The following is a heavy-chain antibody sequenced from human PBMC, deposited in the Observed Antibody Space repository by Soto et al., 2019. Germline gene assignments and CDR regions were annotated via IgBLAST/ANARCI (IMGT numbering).Heavy chain of an antibody. D-gene: IGHD3-9*01. CDR3: AKDMVLRYFDWLPEAPGFDY. V-gene: IGHV3-23*01. CDR2: ISGSGGST. CDR1: GFTFSSYA. J-gene: IGHJ4*02. Sequence: GGSLRLSCAASGFTFSSYAMSWVRQAPGKGLEWVSAISGSGGSTYYADSVKGRFTISRDNSKNTLYLQMNSLRAEDTAVYYCAKDMVLRYFDWLPEAPGFDYWGQGTLVTVSS.